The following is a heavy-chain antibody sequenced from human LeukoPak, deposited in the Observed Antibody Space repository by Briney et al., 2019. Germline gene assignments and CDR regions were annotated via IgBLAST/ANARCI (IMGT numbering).Heavy chain of an antibody. CDR2: VYYTGST. CDR3: ARATSTYYYDSSGLDY. J-gene: IGHJ4*02. V-gene: IGHV4-39*02. Sequence: SETLSLTCTVSGGSISSSGYYWGWIRQPPGKGLEWVGSVYYTGSTFYNPSLKSRVTTSVDTSKNHFSLNLSSVTAADTAVYYCARATSTYYYDSSGLDYWGQGTLVTVSS. D-gene: IGHD3-22*01. CDR1: GGSISSSGYY.